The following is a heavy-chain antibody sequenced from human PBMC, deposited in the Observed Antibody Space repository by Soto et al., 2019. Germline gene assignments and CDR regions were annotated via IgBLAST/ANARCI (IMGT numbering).Heavy chain of an antibody. V-gene: IGHV3-23*01. Sequence: GGSLRLSCAASGFAFGSNAMSWVRQAPWKGLEWVSAISGSGGSTYYADSVKGRFTISRDNSKNTLYLQMNSLRAEDTAVYYWAKDIMDIVVVIDTTGPAIYTRGQQDTLTISS. CDR1: GFAFGSNA. CDR2: ISGSGGST. D-gene: IGHD2-15*01. CDR3: AKDIMDIVVVIDTTGPAIYT. J-gene: IGHJ6*02.